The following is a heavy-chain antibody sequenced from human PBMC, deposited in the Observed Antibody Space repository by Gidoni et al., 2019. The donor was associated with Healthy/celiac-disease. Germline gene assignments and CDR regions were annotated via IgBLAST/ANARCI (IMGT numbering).Heavy chain of an antibody. CDR1: GGSFSRYY. CDR2: INHSGST. CDR3: ARGDIVLMVYATFDAFNI. J-gene: IGHJ3*02. V-gene: IGHV4-34*01. D-gene: IGHD2-8*01. Sequence: QVQLQQWGAGLLKPSETLSLTCAVYGGSFSRYYWSWIRQPPGKGLEWIGEINHSGSTNYNPSRRSRVTISVDTSKNQFSLKLSSVTAADTAVYYCARGDIVLMVYATFDAFNIWGQVTMVTVSS.